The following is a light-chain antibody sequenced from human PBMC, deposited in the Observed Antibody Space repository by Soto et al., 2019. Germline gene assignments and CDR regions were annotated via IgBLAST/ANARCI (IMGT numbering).Light chain of an antibody. CDR1: SSDVGGYNY. Sequence: QSVLTQPPSASGSPGQSVAISCTGTSSDVGGYNYVSWYQQHPGKAPKLMIYEVNKRPSGVPDRFSGSKSGNTASLTVSGLQAEDEADYYFSSYACSSTVFGTGTKLTVL. J-gene: IGLJ1*01. CDR2: EVN. CDR3: SSYACSSTV. V-gene: IGLV2-8*01.